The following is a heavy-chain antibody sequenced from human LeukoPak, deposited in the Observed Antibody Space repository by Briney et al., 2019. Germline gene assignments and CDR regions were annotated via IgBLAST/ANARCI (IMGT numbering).Heavy chain of an antibody. V-gene: IGHV3-30-3*01. CDR3: ARTIGDGLDY. D-gene: IGHD5-24*01. Sequence: GGSLRLSCAASGFTFSDYAMHWVRQAPGKGLEWVAVISKDGGDKYYPGSVRGRFTISRDNSKNTIYLQMDSLRAEDTAVYYCARTIGDGLDYWGQGTLVTVSS. CDR2: ISKDGGDK. CDR1: GFTFSDYA. J-gene: IGHJ4*02.